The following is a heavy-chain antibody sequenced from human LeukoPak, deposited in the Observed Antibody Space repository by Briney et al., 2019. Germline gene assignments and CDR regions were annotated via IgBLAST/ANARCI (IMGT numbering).Heavy chain of an antibody. CDR3: ARTARIAASGVVWFDP. J-gene: IGHJ5*02. V-gene: IGHV1-46*01. D-gene: IGHD6-13*01. CDR2: INPSGGST. CDR1: GYTFTSYY. Sequence: ASVKVSCKASGYTFTSYYMHWVRQAPGQGLEWMGIINPSGGSTSYAQKFQGRVTMTRDTSTSTAYMELSRLRSDDTAVYYCARTARIAASGVVWFDPWGQGTLVTVSS.